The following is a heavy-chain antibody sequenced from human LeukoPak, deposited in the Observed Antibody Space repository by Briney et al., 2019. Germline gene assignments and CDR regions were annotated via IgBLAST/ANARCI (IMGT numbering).Heavy chain of an antibody. CDR1: GFTFSSYS. V-gene: IGHV3-21*01. D-gene: IGHD3-22*01. J-gene: IGHJ3*02. Sequence: PGGSLRLSCAASGFTFSSYSMNWVRQAPGKGLEWVSSISSSSSYIYYADSVKGRFTTSRDNAKNSLYLQMNSLRAEDTAVYYCARDLRVVPRAFDIWGQGTMVTVSS. CDR2: ISSSSSYI. CDR3: ARDLRVVPRAFDI.